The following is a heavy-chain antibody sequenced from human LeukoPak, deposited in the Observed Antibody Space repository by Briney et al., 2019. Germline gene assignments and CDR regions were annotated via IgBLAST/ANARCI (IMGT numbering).Heavy chain of an antibody. J-gene: IGHJ3*02. CDR1: GFTFSNAY. D-gene: IGHD3-10*01. Sequence: GGSLRLSCAASGFTFSNAYMSWVRQAPGKGLEWVSAISGSGGSTYYADSVKGRFTISRDNSKNTLYLQMNSLRAEDTAVYYCAKDFPVRGVIQGAFDIWGQGTMVTVSS. CDR2: ISGSGGST. CDR3: AKDFPVRGVIQGAFDI. V-gene: IGHV3-23*01.